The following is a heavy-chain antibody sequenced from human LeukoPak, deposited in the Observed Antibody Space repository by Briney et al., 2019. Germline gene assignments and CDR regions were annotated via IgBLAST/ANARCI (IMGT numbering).Heavy chain of an antibody. CDR2: IIPIFGTA. D-gene: IGHD3-3*01. V-gene: IGHV1-69*13. J-gene: IGHJ4*02. CDR3: ARDLRFLEWSYYFDY. Sequence: ASVKVSCKASGGTFISYAISWVRQAPGQGLEWMGGIIPIFGTANYAQKFQGRVTITADESTSTAYMELSSLRSEDTAVYYCARDLRFLEWSYYFDYWGQGTLVTVSS. CDR1: GGTFISYA.